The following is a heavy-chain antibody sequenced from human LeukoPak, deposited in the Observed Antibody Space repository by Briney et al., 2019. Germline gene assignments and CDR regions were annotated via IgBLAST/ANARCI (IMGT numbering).Heavy chain of an antibody. J-gene: IGHJ5*02. Sequence: GGSLRLSCAVSGFTISSHGMHWVRQAPGKGLEWVAMISYDGNSKYYGDSVKGRFTISRDNSKNTLYLQMDSLRTEDTAVYYCAKDWGSSGWYNYFDPRGQGTLVTVSS. V-gene: IGHV3-30*18. CDR3: AKDWGSSGWYNYFDP. CDR2: ISYDGNSK. CDR1: GFTISSHG. D-gene: IGHD6-19*01.